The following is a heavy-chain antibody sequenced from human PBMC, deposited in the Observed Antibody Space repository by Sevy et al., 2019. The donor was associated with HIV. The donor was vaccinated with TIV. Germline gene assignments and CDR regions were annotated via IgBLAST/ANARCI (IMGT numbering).Heavy chain of an antibody. CDR3: AKAITVAVGRYYFDT. D-gene: IGHD5-12*01. V-gene: IGHV3-23*01. J-gene: IGHJ4*02. Sequence: GGSLRLSCAASGFTFRSYAMSWVRQAPGKGLEWVSTLSGSGSSTYYADLVKGRFTISRDNSKDTLYLQMDSLRAEDAAVYYCAKAITVAVGRYYFDTWGQGTLVTVSS. CDR2: LSGSGSST. CDR1: GFTFRSYA.